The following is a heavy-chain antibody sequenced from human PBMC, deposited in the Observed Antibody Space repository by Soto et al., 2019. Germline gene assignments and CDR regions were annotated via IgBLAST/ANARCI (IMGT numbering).Heavy chain of an antibody. CDR3: ARDRGIAAAGTFRGVNGMDV. D-gene: IGHD6-13*01. Sequence: SETLSLTCAVYGGSFSGYYWSWIRQPPGKGLGWIGEINHSGSTNYNPSLKSRVTISVDTSKNQFSLKLSSVTAADTAVYYCARDRGIAAAGTFRGVNGMDVWGQGTTVTV. V-gene: IGHV4-34*01. CDR2: INHSGST. J-gene: IGHJ6*02. CDR1: GGSFSGYY.